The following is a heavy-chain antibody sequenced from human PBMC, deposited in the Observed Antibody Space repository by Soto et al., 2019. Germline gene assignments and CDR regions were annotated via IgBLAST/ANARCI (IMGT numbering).Heavy chain of an antibody. CDR3: AKDSGYQLPDNYFYYGLDV. V-gene: IGHV3-30*18. CDR2: ISYDEIDK. CDR1: GFTFTSHA. J-gene: IGHJ6*02. Sequence: GGSRRLSCAASGFTFTSHAMHWVRQTPGKGLELLAAISYDEIDKKYASSVKGRFTVSRDNVKNTLSLQMNSLRPEDTAVYYCAKDSGYQLPDNYFYYGLDVLGQGTTVTVSS. D-gene: IGHD2-2*01.